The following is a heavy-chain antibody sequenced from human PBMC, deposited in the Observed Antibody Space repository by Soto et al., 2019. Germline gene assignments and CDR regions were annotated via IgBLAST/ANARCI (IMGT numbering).Heavy chain of an antibody. J-gene: IGHJ4*02. D-gene: IGHD1-7*01. V-gene: IGHV3-11*01. Sequence: PGGSLRLSCAAYGFTFSDYFMSWIRQAPGKGLEWVSYITNSGTIYYADSVKGRFTVSRDNVKNSLFLQMNSLRAEDTAVYYCARDWNSNDWGQGTLVTVSS. CDR3: ARDWNSND. CDR1: GFTFSDYF. CDR2: ITNSGTI.